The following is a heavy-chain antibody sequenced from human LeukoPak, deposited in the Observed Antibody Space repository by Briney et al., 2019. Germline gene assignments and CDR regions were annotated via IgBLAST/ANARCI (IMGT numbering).Heavy chain of an antibody. D-gene: IGHD1-1*01. CDR3: ARDGQLEPYYFDY. J-gene: IGHJ4*02. V-gene: IGHV3-48*04. CDR2: ISSSSSTI. CDR1: GFTFSSYS. Sequence: GGSLRLSCAASGFTFSSYSMNWVRQAPGKGLEGVSYISSSSSTIYYADSVKGRFTISRDNAKNSLYLQMNSLRAEDTAVYYCARDGQLEPYYFDYWGQGTLVTVSS.